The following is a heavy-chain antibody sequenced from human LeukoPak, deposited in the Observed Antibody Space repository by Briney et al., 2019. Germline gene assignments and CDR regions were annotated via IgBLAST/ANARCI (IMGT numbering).Heavy chain of an antibody. J-gene: IGHJ4*02. CDR1: GFTFSSYA. D-gene: IGHD3-22*01. CDR2: ISTDGSNE. Sequence: GRSLRLSCAASGFTFSSYAMHWVRQAPGKGLEWVAVISTDGSNEYYADSVKGRFTISRDNSKNMLYLQMNSLRAEDTAVYYCAKVEYYHSSGYLDYWGQGTLVTVSS. CDR3: AKVEYYHSSGYLDY. V-gene: IGHV3-30*04.